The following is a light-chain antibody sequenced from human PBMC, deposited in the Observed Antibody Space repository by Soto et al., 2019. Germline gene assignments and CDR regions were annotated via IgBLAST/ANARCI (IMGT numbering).Light chain of an antibody. J-gene: IGLJ1*01. V-gene: IGLV4-69*01. Sequence: QAVLTQSPSASASLGASVKLTCTLSSGHSSYAIAWHQQQPEKGPRYLMKLNSDGCHSKGDGIPDRFSGSSSGAERYLTISSLQSEDEADYYCQTWGTGIHVFGTGTKLTVL. CDR2: LNSDGCH. CDR1: SGHSSYA. CDR3: QTWGTGIHV.